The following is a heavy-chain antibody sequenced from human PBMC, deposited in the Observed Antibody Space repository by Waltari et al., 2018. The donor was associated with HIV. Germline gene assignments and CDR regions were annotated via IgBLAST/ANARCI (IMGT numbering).Heavy chain of an antibody. Sequence: EVQLVESGGGLVQPGGSLRLSCAASGFTFSSYWMTWVRQAPGKGLEWVANIKQDGSEKYYADSVKGRFTIARDNAKNSLYLQMNSLRAEDTAVYYCASLYCRGGSCYDYWGQGTLVTVSS. J-gene: IGHJ4*02. D-gene: IGHD2-15*01. CDR3: ASLYCRGGSCYDY. CDR2: IKQDGSEK. CDR1: GFTFSSYW. V-gene: IGHV3-7*01.